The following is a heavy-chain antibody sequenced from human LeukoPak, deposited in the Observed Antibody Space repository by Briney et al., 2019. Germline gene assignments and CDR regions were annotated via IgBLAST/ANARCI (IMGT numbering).Heavy chain of an antibody. CDR3: ARLRTDNLSPYYYYMDV. V-gene: IGHV3-20*04. Sequence: SGGSLRLSCAASGFTFDDYGMSWVRQAPGKGLEWVSGINWNGGSTGYADSVKGRFTISRDNAKNSLYLQMNSLRAEDTALYYCARLRTDNLSPYYYYMDVWGKGTTVTVSS. J-gene: IGHJ6*03. D-gene: IGHD1-1*01. CDR1: GFTFDDYG. CDR2: INWNGGST.